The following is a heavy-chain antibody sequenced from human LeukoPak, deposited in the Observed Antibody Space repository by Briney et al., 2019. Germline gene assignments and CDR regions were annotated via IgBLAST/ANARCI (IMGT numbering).Heavy chain of an antibody. CDR2: ISYDGSNK. J-gene: IGHJ3*02. Sequence: GGSLRLSCAASGFTFSSYAMHWVRQAPGKWLEWVAVISYDGSNKYYADSAKGRFTISRDNSKNTLYLQMNSLRAEDTAVYYCARDGDNGEYPHDAFDIWGQGTMVTVSS. CDR1: GFTFSSYA. D-gene: IGHD4/OR15-4a*01. CDR3: ARDGDNGEYPHDAFDI. V-gene: IGHV3-30-3*01.